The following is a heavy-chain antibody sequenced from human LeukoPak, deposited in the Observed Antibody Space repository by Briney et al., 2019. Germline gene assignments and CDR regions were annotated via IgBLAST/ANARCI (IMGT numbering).Heavy chain of an antibody. D-gene: IGHD5-24*01. CDR2: IYPGDSDT. J-gene: IGHJ2*01. CDR3: ARLENGGGYNYGYFDL. CDR1: GYSFTNFW. V-gene: IGHV5-51*01. Sequence: GESLKISCKGSGYSFTNFWIGWVRQMPGKGLEWMGIIYPGDSDTRYSPSFQGQVTISADKSISTAYLQWSSLKASDTAMYYCARLENGGGYNYGYFDLWGRGTLVTVSS.